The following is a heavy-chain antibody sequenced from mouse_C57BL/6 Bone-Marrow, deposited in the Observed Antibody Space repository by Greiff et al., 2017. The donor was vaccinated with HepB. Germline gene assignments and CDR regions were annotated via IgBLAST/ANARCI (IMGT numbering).Heavy chain of an antibody. D-gene: IGHD2-4*01. J-gene: IGHJ4*01. Sequence: EVKLQQSGPELVKPGASVKIPCKASGYTFTDYNMDWVKQSHGKSLEWIGDINPNNGGTIYNQKFKGKATLTVDKSSSTAYMELRSLTSEDTAVYYCARSPDGYDYDGTPYAMDYWGQGTSVTVSS. CDR1: GYTFTDYN. CDR3: ARSPDGYDYDGTPYAMDY. V-gene: IGHV1-18*01. CDR2: INPNNGGT.